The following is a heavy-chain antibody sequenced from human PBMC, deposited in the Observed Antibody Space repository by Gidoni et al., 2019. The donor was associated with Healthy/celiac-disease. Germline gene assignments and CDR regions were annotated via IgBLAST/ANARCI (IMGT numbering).Heavy chain of an antibody. CDR2: ISGSGGST. V-gene: IGHV3-23*01. Sequence: EVQLLESGGGLVQPGGSLRLSCAASGFTFSSYAMSWVRQAPGKGLEWVSAISGSGGSTYYADSVKGRFTIFRDNSKNTLYLQMNSLRAEDTAVYYCATRTRPSGGAFDIWGQGTMVTVSS. CDR1: GFTFSSYA. J-gene: IGHJ3*02. CDR3: ATRTRPSGGAFDI. D-gene: IGHD6-6*01.